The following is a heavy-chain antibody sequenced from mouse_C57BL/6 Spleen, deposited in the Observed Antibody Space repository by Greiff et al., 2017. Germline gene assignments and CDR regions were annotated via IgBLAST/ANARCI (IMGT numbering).Heavy chain of an antibody. CDR2: IYPNSGGT. CDR3: ARRTAQATHYCDY. D-gene: IGHD3-2*02. CDR1: GYTFTSYW. Sequence: QVQLQQPGAELVKPGASVKLSCKASGYTFTSYWMHWVKQRPGRGLEWIGRIYPNSGGTKYNEKFKSKATLTVDKSSSTAYMQLSSLTSEDSAVYCCARRTAQATHYCDYWGQGTTLTVSA. V-gene: IGHV1-72*01. J-gene: IGHJ2*01.